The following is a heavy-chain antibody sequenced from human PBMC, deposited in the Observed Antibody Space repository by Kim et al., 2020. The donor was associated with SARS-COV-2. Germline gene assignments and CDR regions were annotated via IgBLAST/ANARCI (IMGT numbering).Heavy chain of an antibody. Sequence: SETLSLTCTVSGGSISSYYWSWIRQPPGKGLEWIGYIYYSGSTNYNPSLKSRVTISVDTSKNQFSLKLSSVTAADTAGYYCARGVGAQLVFDYWGQGTLVTVSS. D-gene: IGHD6-6*01. CDR2: IYYSGST. CDR3: ARGVGAQLVFDY. V-gene: IGHV4-59*13. J-gene: IGHJ4*02. CDR1: GGSISSYY.